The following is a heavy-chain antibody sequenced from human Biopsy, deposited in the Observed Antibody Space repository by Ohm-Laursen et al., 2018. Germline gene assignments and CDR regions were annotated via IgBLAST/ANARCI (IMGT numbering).Heavy chain of an antibody. V-gene: IGHV3-21*01. Sequence: SLRLSCTASGFTLSSYSMNWVRQTPGKGLEWVSTISSSSDNIYYVDSVKGRFTISRDNAKNSLYLQMNSLRAEDTAVYYCARSRGSSGIATIYYYGMDVWGQGTTVTVSS. D-gene: IGHD3-10*01. CDR3: ARSRGSSGIATIYYYGMDV. J-gene: IGHJ6*02. CDR2: ISSSSDNI. CDR1: GFTLSSYS.